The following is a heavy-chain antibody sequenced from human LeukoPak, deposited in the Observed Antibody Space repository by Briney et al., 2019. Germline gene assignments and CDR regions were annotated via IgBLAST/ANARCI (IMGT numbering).Heavy chain of an antibody. Sequence: PGGSLRLSCAASGFTLGTYAMNWVRQAPGKGLECVSTISGSGSSTFYTDSVKGRFTISRDSSKNTLYLYMNGLRAEDTAVYYCAKGREAYSGSYLDYWGQGTLVSVSS. D-gene: IGHD1-26*01. CDR3: AKGREAYSGSYLDY. J-gene: IGHJ4*02. CDR2: ISGSGSST. CDR1: GFTLGTYA. V-gene: IGHV3-23*01.